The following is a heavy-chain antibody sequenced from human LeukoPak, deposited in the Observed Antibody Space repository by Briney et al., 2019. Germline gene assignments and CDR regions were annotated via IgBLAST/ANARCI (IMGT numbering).Heavy chain of an antibody. CDR3: ARGKAMDDY. CDR1: GFTFSSYT. D-gene: IGHD5-18*01. Sequence: PGGSLRLSCAASGFTFSSYTMNWVRQAPGKGLEWISYITSNSSTIYYADSVKGRFTISRDNAKNSLYLQMNSLRAEDTAVYYCARGKAMDDYWGQGTLVTVSS. J-gene: IGHJ4*02. V-gene: IGHV3-48*01. CDR2: ITSNSSTI.